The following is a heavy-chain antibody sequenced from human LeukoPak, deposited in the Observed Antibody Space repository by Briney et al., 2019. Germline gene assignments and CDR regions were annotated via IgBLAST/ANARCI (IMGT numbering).Heavy chain of an antibody. CDR2: IYYSGST. CDR3: ASSYSGGWRRFDY. D-gene: IGHD6-19*01. J-gene: IGHJ4*02. CDR1: GGSISSYY. V-gene: IGHV4-59*01. Sequence: SETLSLTCTVSGGSISSYYWSWIRQPPGKGLEWIGYIYYSGSTNYNPSLKSRVTISVDTSKNQFSLKLSSVTAADTAVYYCASSYSGGWRRFDYWGQGTLVTVSS.